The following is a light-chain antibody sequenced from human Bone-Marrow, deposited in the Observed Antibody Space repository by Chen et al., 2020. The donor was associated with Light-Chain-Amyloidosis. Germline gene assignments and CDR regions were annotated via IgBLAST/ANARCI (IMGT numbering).Light chain of an antibody. CDR3: QSYDSSLSGSV. J-gene: IGLJ3*02. CDR2: GNN. V-gene: IGLV1-40*01. CDR1: SSNIGAGYD. Sequence: QSVLTQPPSVSGAPGQRVTISCTGSSSNIGAGYDVYWYQELPGTAPKLLIYGNNNRPSGVPDRFSGSKSRTSASLAITGLQAEDEADYYCQSYDSSLSGSVFGGGTKLTVL.